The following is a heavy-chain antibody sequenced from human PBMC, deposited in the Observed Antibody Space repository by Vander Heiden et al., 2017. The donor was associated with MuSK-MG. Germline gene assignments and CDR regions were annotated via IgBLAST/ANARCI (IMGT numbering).Heavy chain of an antibody. D-gene: IGHD1-26*01. Sequence: EPHVVESGGVSVEPGGAISLSGRGSGLTFRAAWLGRVRQAPGKGLDWVARTQVKSDGWTADYAAPVEGRFTISRDDSKNTLYLQMNSLKTEDTAIYYCVTPLHWELRWYFDLWGRGTLVTVSS. CDR1: GLTFRAAW. J-gene: IGHJ2*01. CDR2: TQVKSDGWTA. V-gene: IGHV3-15*01. CDR3: VTPLHWELRWYFDL.